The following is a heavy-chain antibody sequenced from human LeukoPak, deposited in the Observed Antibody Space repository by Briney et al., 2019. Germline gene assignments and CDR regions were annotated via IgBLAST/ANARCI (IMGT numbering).Heavy chain of an antibody. CDR1: GFTFSSYA. V-gene: IGHV3-64*01. Sequence: GGSLRLSCAASGFTFSSYAMHWVRQAPGKGLEYVSAISSNGGSTYYANSVKGRFTISRDNFKNTLYLQMGSLRAEDMAVYYCARDLGYSSSWYGGYYYYGMDVWGQGTTVTVSS. CDR3: ARDLGYSSSWYGGYYYYGMDV. CDR2: ISSNGGST. J-gene: IGHJ6*02. D-gene: IGHD6-13*01.